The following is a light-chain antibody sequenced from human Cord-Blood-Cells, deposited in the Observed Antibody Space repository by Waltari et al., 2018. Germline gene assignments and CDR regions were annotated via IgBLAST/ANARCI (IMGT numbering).Light chain of an antibody. V-gene: IGLV2-11*01. Sequence: QSALTQPRSVSGSPGQSVTISCTGTSSDVGGYNYVSWYQQHPGKAPKLTIYDVSNRPAGVPDRFSGSKSGNTASLTISGLQAEDEADYYCCSYAGSYTWVFGGGTKLTVL. CDR1: SSDVGGYNY. CDR2: DVS. J-gene: IGLJ2*01. CDR3: CSYAGSYTWV.